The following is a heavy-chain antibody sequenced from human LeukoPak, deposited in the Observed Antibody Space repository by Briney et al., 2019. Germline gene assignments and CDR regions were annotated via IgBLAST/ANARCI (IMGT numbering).Heavy chain of an antibody. CDR3: ARDLGYDFWSAYFGMDV. V-gene: IGHV3-74*01. D-gene: IGHD3-3*01. CDR2: INSDGSST. CDR1: GFTFSSYW. Sequence: GGSLRLSCAASGFTFSSYWMHWVRQASGKGLVWVSRINSDGSSTSYADSVKGRFTISRDNAKNTLYLQMNSLRAEDTAVYYCARDLGYDFWSAYFGMDVWGQGTTVTVSS. J-gene: IGHJ6*02.